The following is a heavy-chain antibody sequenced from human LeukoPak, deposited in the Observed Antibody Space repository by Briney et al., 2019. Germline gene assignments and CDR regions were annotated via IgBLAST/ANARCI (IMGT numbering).Heavy chain of an antibody. CDR2: INPSGGST. Sequence: ASVKVSCKASGYTFTSYYMHWVRQAPGQGLECMGIINPSGGSTSYAQKFQGRVTMTRDTSTSTVYMELSSLRSEDTAVYYCARDYGTEYYFDYWGQGTLVTVSS. V-gene: IGHV1-46*01. CDR1: GYTFTSYY. D-gene: IGHD1-26*01. J-gene: IGHJ4*02. CDR3: ARDYGTEYYFDY.